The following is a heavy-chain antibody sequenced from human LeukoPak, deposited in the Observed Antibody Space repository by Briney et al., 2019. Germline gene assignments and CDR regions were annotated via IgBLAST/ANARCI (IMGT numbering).Heavy chain of an antibody. Sequence: GGSLRLSCAASGFTFTSYAMNWVRQAPGKGLEWVSAISGSGGSTYYADSVKGRFTISRDNSKNTLYLQMNSLRAEDTAVYYCAKHPREYQLSHYFDYWGQGTLVTVCS. CDR2: ISGSGGST. CDR3: AKHPREYQLSHYFDY. J-gene: IGHJ4*02. V-gene: IGHV3-23*01. D-gene: IGHD2-2*01. CDR1: GFTFTSYA.